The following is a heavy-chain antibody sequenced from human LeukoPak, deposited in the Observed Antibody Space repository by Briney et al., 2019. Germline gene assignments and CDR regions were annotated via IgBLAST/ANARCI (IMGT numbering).Heavy chain of an antibody. D-gene: IGHD3-10*01. CDR2: IWYDGSNK. CDR3: AKGYGSGSYSVDY. CDR1: GFTFSSYG. Sequence: PGRSLRLSCAASGFTFSSYGMHWVRQAPGKGLEWVAVIWYDGSNKYYADPVKGRFTISRDNSKNTLYLQMNSLRVEDTAVYYCAKGYGSGSYSVDYCGQGTLATVSS. J-gene: IGHJ4*02. V-gene: IGHV3-33*06.